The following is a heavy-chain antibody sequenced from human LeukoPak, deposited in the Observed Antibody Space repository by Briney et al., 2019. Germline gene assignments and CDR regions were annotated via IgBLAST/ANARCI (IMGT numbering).Heavy chain of an antibody. V-gene: IGHV4-39*01. D-gene: IGHD1-26*01. CDR3: ARHNRGGGSYN. Sequence: SETLSLTCTVSGGSISSSSYYWGWIRQPPGKGLEWIGRIYYSGSTYYNPSLKSRVTISVDTSKNQFSLKLSSVTAADTAVYYCARHNRGGGSYNWGQGTLVTVSS. CDR1: GGSISSSSYY. CDR2: IYYSGST. J-gene: IGHJ4*02.